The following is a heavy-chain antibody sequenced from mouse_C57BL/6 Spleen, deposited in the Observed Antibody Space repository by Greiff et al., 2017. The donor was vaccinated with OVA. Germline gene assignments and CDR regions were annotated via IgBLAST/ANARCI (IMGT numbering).Heavy chain of an antibody. J-gene: IGHJ2*01. V-gene: IGHV5-4*01. CDR3: AREGGYCDLDY. D-gene: IGHD2-3*01. CDR1: GFTFSSYA. CDR2: ISDGGSYT. Sequence: EVMLVESGGGLVKPGGSLKLSCAASGFTFSSYAMSWVRQTPEKRLEWVATISDGGSYTYYPDNVKGRFTISRDNAKNNLYLQMSHLKSEDTAVYYCAREGGYCDLDYWGQGTTLTVSS.